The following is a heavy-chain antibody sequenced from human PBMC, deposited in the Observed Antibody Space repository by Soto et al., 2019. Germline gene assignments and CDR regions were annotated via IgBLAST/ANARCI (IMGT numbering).Heavy chain of an antibody. CDR1: GGSISSSSYY. V-gene: IGHV4-39*02. D-gene: IGHD2-15*01. CDR2: IYYRGNT. J-gene: IGHJ4*02. CDR3: AREGGGYCSGGSCQVDY. Sequence: ASETLSLTCTVSGGSISSSSYYWGWIRQPPGKGLEWIGSIYYRGNTYYNPSLKSRVTISVDTSKNQFSLKLSSVTAADTAVYYCAREGGGYCSGGSCQVDYWGQGTLVPSPQ.